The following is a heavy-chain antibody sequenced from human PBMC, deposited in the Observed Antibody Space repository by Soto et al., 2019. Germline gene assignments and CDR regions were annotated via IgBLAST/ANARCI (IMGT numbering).Heavy chain of an antibody. D-gene: IGHD2-8*01. J-gene: IGHJ4*02. V-gene: IGHV3-30-3*01. CDR1: GFTFSSYA. CDR3: ARDGYLMGYFDY. CDR2: ISYDGSNK. Sequence: QVQLVESGGGVVQPGRSLRLSCAASGFTFSSYAMHWVRQAPGKGLEWVAVISYDGSNKYYADSVKGRFTISRDNSKNTLYLQMNSLRAEDTAVYYCARDGYLMGYFDYWGQGTLVTVSS.